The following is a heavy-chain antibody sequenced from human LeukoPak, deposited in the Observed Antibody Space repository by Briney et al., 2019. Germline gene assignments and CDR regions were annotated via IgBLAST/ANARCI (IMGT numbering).Heavy chain of an antibody. CDR2: IIPIFGTA. CDR3: ARAWDRPHAFDI. J-gene: IGHJ3*02. CDR1: GGTFSSYA. Sequence: GASVKVSCKASGGTFSSYAISWVRQAPGQGLEWMGGIIPIFGTANYAQKFQGRVTITADESTSTAYMELSSLRSEDTAVYYCARAWDRPHAFDIWGQGTMVTVSS. D-gene: IGHD1-26*01. V-gene: IGHV1-69*13.